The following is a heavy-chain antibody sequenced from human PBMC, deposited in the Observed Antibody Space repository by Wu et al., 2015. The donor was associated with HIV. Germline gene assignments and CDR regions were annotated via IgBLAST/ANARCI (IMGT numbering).Heavy chain of an antibody. CDR3: ARNTDSVATSLYSLGV. V-gene: IGHV1-69*01. J-gene: IGHJ6*02. D-gene: IGHD6-19*01. CDR2: INPLFQTT. Sequence: QIIQSGAEVKKPGASVKVSCKASGYPFSGYYMNWVRQAPGQGLEWMGGINPLFQTTKHAQKFQGRLRITTDESKTTAYLELNSLKSEDTAVYYCARNTDSVATSLYSLGVWGPGTTVIVSS. CDR1: GYPFSGYY.